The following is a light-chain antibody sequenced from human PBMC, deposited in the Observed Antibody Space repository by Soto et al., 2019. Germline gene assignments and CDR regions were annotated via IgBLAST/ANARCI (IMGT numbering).Light chain of an antibody. Sequence: DVVLTQSPLSLPGTLGQPASISCRSTQSLVYCDGTAYLNWFHQRPGHSPRRQIFKFSNRDSGVPDRFSGRGSGTDFTLKISRVEAEDVGLYYCMHGPHWPLFTFGPGTKVDIK. CDR3: MHGPHWPLFT. J-gene: IGKJ3*01. CDR1: QSLVYCDGTAY. CDR2: KFS. V-gene: IGKV2-30*01.